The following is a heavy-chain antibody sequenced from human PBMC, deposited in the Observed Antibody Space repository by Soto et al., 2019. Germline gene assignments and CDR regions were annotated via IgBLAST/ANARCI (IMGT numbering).Heavy chain of an antibody. CDR2: IYYSGST. CDR1: GGSISSYY. CDR3: AGGMVVTQNCLAP. V-gene: IGHV4-59*08. D-gene: IGHD2-21*02. J-gene: IGHJ5*02. Sequence: SETLSLTCTVSGGSISSYYWSWIRQPPGKGLEWIGYIYYSGSTNYNPSLKSRVTISVDTSKNQFSLKLSSVTAADTAVYCCAGGMVVTQNCLAPWTQEPRVTVSP.